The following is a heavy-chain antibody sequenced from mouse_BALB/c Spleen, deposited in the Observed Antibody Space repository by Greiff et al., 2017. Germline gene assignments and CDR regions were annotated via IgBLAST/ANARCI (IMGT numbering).Heavy chain of an antibody. Sequence: QVHVKQSGPGLVAPSQSLSITCTVSGFSLTGYGVNWVRQPPGKGLEWLGMIWGDGSTDYNSALKSRLSISKDNSKSQVFLKMNSLQTDDTARYYCAREGGSRKYFDYWGQGTTLTVSS. J-gene: IGHJ2*01. V-gene: IGHV2-6-7*01. D-gene: IGHD1-1*01. CDR1: GFSLTGYG. CDR3: AREGGSRKYFDY. CDR2: IWGDGST.